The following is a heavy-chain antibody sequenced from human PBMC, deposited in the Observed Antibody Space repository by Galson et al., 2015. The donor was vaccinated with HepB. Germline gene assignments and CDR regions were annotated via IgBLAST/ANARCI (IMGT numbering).Heavy chain of an antibody. CDR2: IYYSGST. CDR3: ARGDSRWGHYGMDV. V-gene: IGHV4-59*08. Sequence: LSLTCTVSGGSISSYYWSWIRQPPGKGLEWIGYIYYSGSTNYNPSLKSRVTISVDTSKNQFSLKLSSVTAADTAVYYCARGDSRWGHYGMDVWGQGTTVTVSS. CDR1: GGSISSYY. D-gene: IGHD2-21*01. J-gene: IGHJ6*02.